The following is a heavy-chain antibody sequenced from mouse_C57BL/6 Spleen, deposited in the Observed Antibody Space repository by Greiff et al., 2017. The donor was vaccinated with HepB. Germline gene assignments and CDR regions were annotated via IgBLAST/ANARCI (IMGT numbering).Heavy chain of an antibody. Sequence: QVQLKQPGAELVRPGSSVKLSCKASGYTFTSYWMHWVKQRPIQGLEWIGNIDPSDSETHYNQKFKDKATLTVDKSSSTAYMQLSSLTSEDSAVYYCARSVASYYYAMDYWGQGTSVTVSS. CDR3: ARSVASYYYAMDY. CDR2: IDPSDSET. CDR1: GYTFTSYW. V-gene: IGHV1-52*01. D-gene: IGHD1-1*01. J-gene: IGHJ4*01.